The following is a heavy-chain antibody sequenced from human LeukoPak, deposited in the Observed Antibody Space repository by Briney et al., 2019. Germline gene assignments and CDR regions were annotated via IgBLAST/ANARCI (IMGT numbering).Heavy chain of an antibody. CDR3: ARDEVGYYDSSGYYYFQH. J-gene: IGHJ1*01. V-gene: IGHV1-2*02. CDR1: GYTFTGYY. Sequence: ASVKVSCKASGYTFTGYYMHWVRQAPGQGLEWMGWINPNSGGTNYAQKFQGRVTMTRDTSISTAYMELSRLRSDDTAVYYCARDEVGYYDSSGYYYFQHWGQGTLVTVSS. CDR2: INPNSGGT. D-gene: IGHD3-22*01.